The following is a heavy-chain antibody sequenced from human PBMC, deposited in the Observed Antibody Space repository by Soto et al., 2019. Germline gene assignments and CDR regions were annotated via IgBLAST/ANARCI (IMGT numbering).Heavy chain of an antibody. CDR1: GFTFSSYA. Sequence: EVQLLESGGGLVQPGGSLRLSCAASGFTFSSYAMSWVRQAPGKGLEWVSAISGSGGSTYYADSVKGRFTISRDNSKNTLYRQMNSLRAEDTAVYYCAQTGIVATSGFDYWGQGTLVTVSS. D-gene: IGHD5-12*01. V-gene: IGHV3-23*01. J-gene: IGHJ4*02. CDR3: AQTGIVATSGFDY. CDR2: ISGSGGST.